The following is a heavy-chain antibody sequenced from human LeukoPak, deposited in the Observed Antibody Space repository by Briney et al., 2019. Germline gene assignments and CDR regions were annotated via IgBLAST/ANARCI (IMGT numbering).Heavy chain of an antibody. CDR1: GYTFINYY. CDR3: ATPGQWLVHVALDI. CDR2: INPRGGAT. Sequence: ASVKVSCKASGYTFINYYMHWVRQDPRHGLEWLGIINPRGGATDYSQKFQGRVTMTEDTSTDTAYMELSSLRSEDTAVYYCATPGQWLVHVALDIWGQGTMVTVSS. J-gene: IGHJ3*02. D-gene: IGHD6-19*01. V-gene: IGHV1-46*01.